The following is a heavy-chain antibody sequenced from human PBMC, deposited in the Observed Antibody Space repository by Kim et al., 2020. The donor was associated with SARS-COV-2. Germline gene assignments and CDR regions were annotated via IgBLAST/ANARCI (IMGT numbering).Heavy chain of an antibody. CDR2: T. CDR3: ARADKWSDFDY. D-gene: IGHD1-26*01. Sequence: TQYHPTLKSRVTISVDTSKNQFSLKPSSVTAADTAVYYCARADKWSDFDYWGQGTLVTVSS. V-gene: IGHV4-34*01. J-gene: IGHJ4*02.